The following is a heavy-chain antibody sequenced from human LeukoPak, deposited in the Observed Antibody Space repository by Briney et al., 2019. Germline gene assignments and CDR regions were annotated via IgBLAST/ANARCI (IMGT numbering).Heavy chain of an antibody. J-gene: IGHJ4*02. CDR1: GFTFSSYG. Sequence: GGSLRLSCAASGFTFSSYGMHWVRQAPGKGLEWVAVISYDGSNKYYADSVKGRFTISRDNSKNTLYLQMNSLRAEDTAVYYCATQVGALPGEDDYWGQGTLVTVSS. V-gene: IGHV3-30*03. CDR3: ATQVGALPGEDDY. D-gene: IGHD1-26*01. CDR2: ISYDGSNK.